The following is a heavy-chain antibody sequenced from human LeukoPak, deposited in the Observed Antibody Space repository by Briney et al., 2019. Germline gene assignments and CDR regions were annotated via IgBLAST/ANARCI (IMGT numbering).Heavy chain of an antibody. CDR1: GFTFSNYA. Sequence: QPGGSLRLSCVASGFTFSNYATHWVRQAPGKGLECVSAISSNGGSTYYANSVKGTFTISRDNSKNTLYLQMGSLRAEDMAVYYCAKDLPAYSYVHYFDYWGQGTLVTVSS. D-gene: IGHD5-18*01. CDR3: AKDLPAYSYVHYFDY. V-gene: IGHV3-64*01. CDR2: ISSNGGST. J-gene: IGHJ4*02.